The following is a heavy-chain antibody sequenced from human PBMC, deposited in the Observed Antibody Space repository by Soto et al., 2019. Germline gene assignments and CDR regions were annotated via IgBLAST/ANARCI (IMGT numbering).Heavy chain of an antibody. CDR1: GFTFSSYG. CDR2: IWYDGSNK. D-gene: IGHD2-15*01. V-gene: IGHV3-33*01. Sequence: QVQLVESGGGVVQPGRSLRLSCAASGFTFSSYGMHWVRQAPGKGLEWVAVIWYDGSNKYYADSVKGRFTISRDNSKNTQYLQMNSLTAADTAVYYCARGVCSGGSCYSHFDHWGQGTLVTVSS. J-gene: IGHJ4*02. CDR3: ARGVCSGGSCYSHFDH.